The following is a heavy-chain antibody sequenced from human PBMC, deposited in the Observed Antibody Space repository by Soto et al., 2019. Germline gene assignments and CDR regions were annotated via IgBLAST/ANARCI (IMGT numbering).Heavy chain of an antibody. Sequence: SETLSLTCTASGGSVTSDEDYWTWIRQSPGKGLEWIGYISNSGSTGYNPSLKTRLSMSVDRSKNQFTLRLTSVTAADTAVYFCATESGSTYGYFDHWGQGTQVTVSS. J-gene: IGHJ4*02. D-gene: IGHD5-18*01. CDR1: GGSVTSDEDY. CDR2: ISNSGST. CDR3: ATESGSTYGYFDH. V-gene: IGHV4-30-4*01.